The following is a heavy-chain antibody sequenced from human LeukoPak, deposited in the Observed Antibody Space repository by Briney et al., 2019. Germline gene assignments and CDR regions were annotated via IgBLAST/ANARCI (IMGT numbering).Heavy chain of an antibody. V-gene: IGHV3-30*02. CDR2: IRYDGINK. CDR3: AKDPVYYGSGSYFPDY. CDR1: GFTFTNYG. Sequence: GGSLRLSCAASGFTFTNYGMHWVRQAPGKGLEWVAFIRYDGINKYYSDSVKGRFTISRDNSKNTLYLQMNSLRAEDTAVYYCAKDPVYYGSGSYFPDYWGQGTLVTVSS. J-gene: IGHJ4*02. D-gene: IGHD3-10*01.